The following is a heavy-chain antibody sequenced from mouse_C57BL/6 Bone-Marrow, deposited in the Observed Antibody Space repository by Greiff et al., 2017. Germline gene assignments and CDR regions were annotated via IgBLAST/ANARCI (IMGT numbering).Heavy chain of an antibody. Sequence: VQLQQSGAELVKPGASVKISCKASGYAFSSYWMNWVKQRPGKGLEWIGQIYPGDGDTNYNGKFKGKATLTAYKSSSTAYMQLSSLTSEDSAVYFCARWGGYYGSSSYWYFDVWGTGTTVTVSS. D-gene: IGHD1-1*01. CDR3: ARWGGYYGSSSYWYFDV. CDR1: GYAFSSYW. CDR2: IYPGDGDT. J-gene: IGHJ1*03. V-gene: IGHV1-80*01.